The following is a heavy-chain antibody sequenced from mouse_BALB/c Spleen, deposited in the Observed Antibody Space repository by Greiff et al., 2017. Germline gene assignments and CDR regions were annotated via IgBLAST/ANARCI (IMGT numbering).Heavy chain of an antibody. V-gene: IGHV5-4*02. CDR2: ISDGGSYT. D-gene: IGHD2-10*02. CDR3: AREEYGNSAWFAY. Sequence: EVMLVESGGGLVKPGGSLKLSCAASGFTFSDYYMYWVRQTPEKRLEWVATISDGGSYTYYPDSVKGRFTISRDNAKNNLYLQMSSLKSEDTAMYYCAREEYGNSAWFAYWGQGTLVTVSA. J-gene: IGHJ3*01. CDR1: GFTFSDYY.